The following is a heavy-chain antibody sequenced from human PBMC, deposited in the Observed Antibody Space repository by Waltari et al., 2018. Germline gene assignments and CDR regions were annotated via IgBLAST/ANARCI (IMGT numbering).Heavy chain of an antibody. J-gene: IGHJ4*02. CDR2: ISDSGVIT. CDR1: GFNFISNA. V-gene: IGHV3-23*01. D-gene: IGHD3-22*01. CDR3: ARHLYSIDYLELAK. Sequence: EEHLLESGGGLAQPGGSLRLSCAASGFNFISNAMSWVRQAPGKGLEWVSGISDSGVITKYADSVKGRFTVSRDNSKNTVFLHLNSLRAEDTAIYYCARHLYSIDYLELAKWGQGTLVTVSS.